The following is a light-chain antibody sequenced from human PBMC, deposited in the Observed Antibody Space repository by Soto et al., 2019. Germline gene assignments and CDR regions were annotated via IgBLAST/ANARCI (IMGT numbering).Light chain of an antibody. CDR2: GAS. CDR1: QSISSTY. V-gene: IGKV3-20*01. Sequence: EMVLTQSPGTLSLSPGERATLSCRASQSISSTYLAWYQQKPGQAPRLLIYGASSRATGLPDRCSGSGSGTDFTLIINKLEPEDLAVYYCQQYGSSPLTFGGGTKVEIK. CDR3: QQYGSSPLT. J-gene: IGKJ4*01.